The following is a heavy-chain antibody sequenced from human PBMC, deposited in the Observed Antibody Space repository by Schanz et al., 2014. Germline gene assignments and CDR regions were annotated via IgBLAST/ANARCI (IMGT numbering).Heavy chain of an antibody. D-gene: IGHD5-12*01. CDR3: ARGPLGTSP. CDR1: GYTFTSYD. V-gene: IGHV1-69*09. CDR2: IIPSLGLA. J-gene: IGHJ5*02. Sequence: QVQLIQSGAEVKKPGASVKVSCTASGYTFTSYDINWVRQARGQGLEWMGRIIPSLGLAKYEQKFQDKVTITADTSTTTAYMELSGLRSEDTAVYYCARGPLGTSPWGQGTLVTVSS.